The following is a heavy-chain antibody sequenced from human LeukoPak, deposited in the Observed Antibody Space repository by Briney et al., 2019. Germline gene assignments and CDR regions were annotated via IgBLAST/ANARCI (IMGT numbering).Heavy chain of an antibody. Sequence: GSLRLSCAASGFPVNKYEMHWVRQAPGKGLERVSYIDAGATSTNYADSVWGRFTLSRDNAQNSVHLQMNSLRDEDTAVYYCVRGRLLRSTKYFDYWGQGALVNVSS. D-gene: IGHD2-21*02. CDR2: IDAGATST. J-gene: IGHJ4*02. V-gene: IGHV3-48*03. CDR1: GFPVNKYE. CDR3: VRGRLLRSTKYFDY.